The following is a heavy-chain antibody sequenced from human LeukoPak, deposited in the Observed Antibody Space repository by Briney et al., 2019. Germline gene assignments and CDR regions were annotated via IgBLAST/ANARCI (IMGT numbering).Heavy chain of an antibody. Sequence: GASVKVSCKASGYTFTDYHMHWVRLAPGQGLEWLGWINPNSGGTNYAQKFQGRVTMTRGTSISTAYMELSRLKSDDTAVYYCARGYYDGSDFEYFQHWGQGTLVTVSS. J-gene: IGHJ1*01. D-gene: IGHD3-22*01. CDR2: INPNSGGT. CDR1: GYTFTDYH. CDR3: ARGYYDGSDFEYFQH. V-gene: IGHV1-2*02.